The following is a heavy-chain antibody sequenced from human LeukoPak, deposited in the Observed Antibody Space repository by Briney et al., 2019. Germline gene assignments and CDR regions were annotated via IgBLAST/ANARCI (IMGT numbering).Heavy chain of an antibody. Sequence: GGSLRLSCAASGFTFSTYGIHWVRQAPGKGLEWVAVIWNDGSNKYYADSVKGRFTISRDNSKNTLYLQMNSLRAEDTAVYYCAREPFWSGYYSNLHFDYWGQGTLVTVSS. CDR3: AREPFWSGYYSNLHFDY. D-gene: IGHD3-3*01. CDR1: GFTFSTYG. CDR2: IWNDGSNK. V-gene: IGHV3-33*01. J-gene: IGHJ4*02.